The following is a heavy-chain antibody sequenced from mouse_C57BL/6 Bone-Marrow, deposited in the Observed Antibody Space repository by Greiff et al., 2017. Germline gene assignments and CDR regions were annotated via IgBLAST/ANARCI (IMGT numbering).Heavy chain of an antibody. D-gene: IGHD4-1*01. CDR1: GYAFTNYL. Sequence: VQLQQSGAELVRPGTSVKVSCKASGYAFTNYLIEWVKQRPGQGLEWIGVINPGSGGTNYNEKFKGKATLTAATSSSTAYMRLSSLTSEDSAVYFCARSKNGDSWFAYWGQGTLVTVSA. CDR2: INPGSGGT. J-gene: IGHJ3*01. V-gene: IGHV1-54*01. CDR3: ARSKNGDSWFAY.